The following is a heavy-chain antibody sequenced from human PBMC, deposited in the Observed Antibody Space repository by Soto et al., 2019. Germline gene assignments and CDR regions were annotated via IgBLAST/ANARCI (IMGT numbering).Heavy chain of an antibody. J-gene: IGHJ6*04. CDR3: ARDCTNGLDV. CDR2: IYYSGSI. CDR1: GCSISSCGYY. D-gene: IGHD2-8*01. V-gene: IGHV4-31*03. Sequence: SDTLSLTFTVSGCSISSCGYYWSWIRQHPGKGLEWIGYIYYSGSIYYNPSLKSRVTISVDTSKNQFSLKLSSVTAADTAVYYCARDCTNGLDVWGKGTTVTVSS.